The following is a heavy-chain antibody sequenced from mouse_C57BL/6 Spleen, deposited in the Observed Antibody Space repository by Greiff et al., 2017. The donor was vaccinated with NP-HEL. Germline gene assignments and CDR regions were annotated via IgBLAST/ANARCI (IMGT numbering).Heavy chain of an antibody. V-gene: IGHV1-19*01. CDR1: GYTFTDYY. J-gene: IGHJ2*01. CDR3: ARGITTVVLDY. D-gene: IGHD1-1*01. Sequence: EVQLQQSGPVLVKPGASVKMSCKASGYTFTDYYMNWVKQSHGKSLEWIGVINPYNGGTSYNQKFKGKATLTVDKSSSTAYMELNSLTSEDSAVYYCARGITTVVLDYWGQGTTLTVSS. CDR2: INPYNGGT.